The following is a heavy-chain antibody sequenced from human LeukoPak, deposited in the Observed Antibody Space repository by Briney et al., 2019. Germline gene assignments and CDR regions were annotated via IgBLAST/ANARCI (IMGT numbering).Heavy chain of an antibody. CDR1: GFIFINYW. J-gene: IGHJ3*02. Sequence: GGSLRLSCAASGFIFINYWMSWVRQAQGKGLGWVAKIKQAVSEKYYVDSVKGRFTISTDNTKKSLYLQKNSLRAADTAVYYCARGSNWNDPDAFDIWGQGTMVTASS. CDR2: IKQAVSEK. CDR3: ARGSNWNDPDAFDI. V-gene: IGHV3-7*01. D-gene: IGHD1-20*01.